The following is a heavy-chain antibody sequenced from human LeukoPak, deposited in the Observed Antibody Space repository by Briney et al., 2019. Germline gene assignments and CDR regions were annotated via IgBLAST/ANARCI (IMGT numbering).Heavy chain of an antibody. D-gene: IGHD3-16*01. Sequence: ASVKVSCKASGYTFTGYYMHWVRQAPGQGLEWMGWINPNSGGTNYAQKFQGRVTMTRDTSISTAYMELSRLRSDDTAVYYCARAFPGGREDFDYWGQGTLVTVSS. V-gene: IGHV1-2*02. CDR3: ARAFPGGREDFDY. CDR1: GYTFTGYY. CDR2: INPNSGGT. J-gene: IGHJ4*02.